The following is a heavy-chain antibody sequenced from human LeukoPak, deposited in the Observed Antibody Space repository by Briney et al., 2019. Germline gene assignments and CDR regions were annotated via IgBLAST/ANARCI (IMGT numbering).Heavy chain of an antibody. J-gene: IGHJ6*02. CDR1: GCTFTSYG. V-gene: IGHV1-18*01. CDR2: ISAYNGNT. D-gene: IGHD3-10*01. CDR3: ARFYGSGSYPLYYYGMDV. Sequence: ASVKVSCKASGCTFTSYGISWVRQAPGQGLEWMGWISAYNGNTNYAQKLQGRVTMTTDTSTSTAYMELRSLRSDDTAVYYCARFYGSGSYPLYYYGMDVWGQGTTVTVSS.